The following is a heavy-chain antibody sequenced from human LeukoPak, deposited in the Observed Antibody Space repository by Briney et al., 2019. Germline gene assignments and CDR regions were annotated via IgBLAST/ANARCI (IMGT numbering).Heavy chain of an antibody. D-gene: IGHD3-22*01. CDR3: ARLGHTDDSYDSSGYYFYLFDY. CDR2: ICPGDSDT. V-gene: IGHV5-51*01. CDR1: GYSFTSYW. J-gene: IGHJ4*02. Sequence: GESLKISCKGSGYSFTSYWIGWVRQLPGKGLEWMGIICPGDSDTRYSPSFQGQITISADKSISTAYQQWSSLKASDTAMYYCARLGHTDDSYDSSGYYFYLFDYWGQGTLVTVSS.